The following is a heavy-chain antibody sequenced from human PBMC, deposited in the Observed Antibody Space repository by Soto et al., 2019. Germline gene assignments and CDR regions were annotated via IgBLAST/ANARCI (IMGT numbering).Heavy chain of an antibody. J-gene: IGHJ6*02. V-gene: IGHV1-18*01. CDR2: ISGYNGDT. D-gene: IGHD2-8*01. Sequence: QGQLVQSGPEAKKPGASVKVSCKASGYTFSRYGISWVRQAPGQGLEWMGWISGYNGDTKYAQKVQGRVTMTIDTSTYTAYMELRSLTSDNTAIYYCAKNGQPTYYYYGMDGWGQATTVTVSS. CDR1: GYTFSRYG. CDR3: AKNGQPTYYYYGMDG.